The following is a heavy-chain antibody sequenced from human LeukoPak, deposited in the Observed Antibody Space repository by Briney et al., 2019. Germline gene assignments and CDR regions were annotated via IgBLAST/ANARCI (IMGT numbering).Heavy chain of an antibody. Sequence: PGGSLRLSCAASGFTFSSYSMNWVRQAPGKGLEWVSSISSSSSYIYYADSVKGRFTISRDNAKNSLYLQMNSLRAEDTAVYYCARGSDLRFSYDYWGQGTLVTVSS. CDR2: ISSSSSYI. CDR3: ARGSDLRFSYDY. V-gene: IGHV3-21*01. J-gene: IGHJ4*02. D-gene: IGHD3-10*01. CDR1: GFTFSSYS.